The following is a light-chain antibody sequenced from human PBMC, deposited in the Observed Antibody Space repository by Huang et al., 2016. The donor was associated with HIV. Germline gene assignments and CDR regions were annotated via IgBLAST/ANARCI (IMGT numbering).Light chain of an antibody. Sequence: IIMTQSPDSLAVSLGERATLNCRSSQRVYSRSTSKDDMAWFQQKPGQPPRLLLFWASTREAGVPDRFSGSGSGTHFTLTIANLEAEDAAIYYCQQYYSSPQTFGQGTRVEVK. V-gene: IGKV4-1*01. CDR1: QRVYSRSTSKDD. CDR3: QQYYSSPQT. CDR2: WAS. J-gene: IGKJ1*01.